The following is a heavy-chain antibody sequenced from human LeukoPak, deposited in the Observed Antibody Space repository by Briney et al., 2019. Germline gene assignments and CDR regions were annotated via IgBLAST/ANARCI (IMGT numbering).Heavy chain of an antibody. CDR1: GFTFSSYG. V-gene: IGHV3-30*18. J-gene: IGHJ6*02. D-gene: IGHD6-19*01. CDR3: AKGIGYSSSLGYYYYYGMDV. Sequence: PGGSLRPSCAASGFTFSSYGMHWVRQARGKGLEWVAVISYDGSNKYYADSVKGRLTISRDTSKNTLYLQMNSLRAEDTAVYYCAKGIGYSSSLGYYYYYGMDVWGQGTTVTVSS. CDR2: ISYDGSNK.